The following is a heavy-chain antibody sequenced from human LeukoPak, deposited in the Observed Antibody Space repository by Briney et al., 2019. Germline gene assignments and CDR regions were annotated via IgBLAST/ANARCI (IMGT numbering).Heavy chain of an antibody. V-gene: IGHV4-39*01. D-gene: IGHD2-2*01. Sequence: PSETLSLTCTVSGGSISSSSYYWGWIRRPPGKGLEWIGSIYYSGSTYYNPSLKSRVTISVDTSKNQFSLKLSAVTAADTAVYYCARAGAYCSSTSCLGIWFDPWGQGTLVTVSS. J-gene: IGHJ5*02. CDR1: GGSISSSSYY. CDR2: IYYSGST. CDR3: ARAGAYCSSTSCLGIWFDP.